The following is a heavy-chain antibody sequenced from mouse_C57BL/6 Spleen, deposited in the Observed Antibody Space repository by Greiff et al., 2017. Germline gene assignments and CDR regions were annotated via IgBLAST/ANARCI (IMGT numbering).Heavy chain of an antibody. D-gene: IGHD2-4*01. J-gene: IGHJ4*01. CDR3: ARTDYGRAMDY. V-gene: IGHV5-17*01. CDR2: ISSGSSTI. CDR1: GFTFSDYG. Sequence: EVQVVESGGGLVKPGGSLKLSCAASGFTFSDYGMHWVRQAPEKGLEWVAYISSGSSTIYYADTVKGRFTISRDNAKNTLFLQMTSLRSEDTAMYYCARTDYGRAMDYWGQGTSVTVSS.